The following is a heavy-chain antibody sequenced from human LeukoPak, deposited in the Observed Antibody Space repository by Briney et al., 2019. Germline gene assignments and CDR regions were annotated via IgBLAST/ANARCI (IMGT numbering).Heavy chain of an antibody. CDR3: ARDRAVGGRFFDL. CDR1: STSLTTYY. V-gene: IGHV4-59*01. Sequence: PSETLSLTCTVSSTSLTTYYWSWIRQPPGKGLEWIGYVTDAGFATYNPSLKSRVTLSVDTSTNQFSLKVHSVTVSDTAVYYCARDRAVGGRFFDLWGQGILVSVSS. CDR2: VTDAGFA. J-gene: IGHJ4*02. D-gene: IGHD6-19*01.